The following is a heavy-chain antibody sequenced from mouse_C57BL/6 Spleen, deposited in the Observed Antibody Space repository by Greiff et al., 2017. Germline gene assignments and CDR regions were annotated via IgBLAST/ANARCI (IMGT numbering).Heavy chain of an antibody. Sequence: QVQLQQSGPELVKPGASVKISCKASGYAFSSSWMNWVKQRPGKGLEWIGRIYPGDGDTNYNGKVKGKATLTADKSYSTAYMQLSRLTSEDSAVYFWARSSQLGEDYWGQGTTLTVSS. CDR3: ARSSQLGEDY. D-gene: IGHD4-1*02. J-gene: IGHJ2*01. CDR1: GYAFSSSW. V-gene: IGHV1-82*01. CDR2: IYPGDGDT.